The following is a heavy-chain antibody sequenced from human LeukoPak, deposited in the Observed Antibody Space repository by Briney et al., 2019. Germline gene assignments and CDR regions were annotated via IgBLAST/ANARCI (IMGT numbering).Heavy chain of an antibody. Sequence: SETLSLTCSVFDGYISNYYWSWIRQHPGKGLEWIGYAYYSGSTTYNPSLESRVTISVDTSKNQFSLKLTAVTAADTAVYYCARNSAVATSRSWFDPWGQGTLVTVSS. CDR1: DGYISNYY. V-gene: IGHV4-59*08. J-gene: IGHJ5*02. CDR2: AYYSGST. D-gene: IGHD6-19*01. CDR3: ARNSAVATSRSWFDP.